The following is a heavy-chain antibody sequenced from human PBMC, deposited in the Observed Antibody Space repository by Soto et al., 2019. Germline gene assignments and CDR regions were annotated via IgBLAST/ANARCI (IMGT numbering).Heavy chain of an antibody. CDR1: GFTFDDYT. J-gene: IGHJ4*02. CDR2: ISWDGGST. CDR3: AKPAGGIAAAGTGYFDY. Sequence: GGSLRLSCAASGFTFDDYTMHWVRQAPGKGLEWVSLISWDGGSTYYADSVKGRFTISRDNSKNSLYLQMNSLRTEDTALYYCAKPAGGIAAAGTGYFDYWGQGTLVTVSS. V-gene: IGHV3-43*01. D-gene: IGHD6-13*01.